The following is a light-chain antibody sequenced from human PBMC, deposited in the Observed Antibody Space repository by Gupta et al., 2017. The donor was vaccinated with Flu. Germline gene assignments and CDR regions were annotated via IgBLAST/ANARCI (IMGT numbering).Light chain of an antibody. CDR3: QQFYTTPYS. CDR2: WAS. CDR1: QSVLYSSNNKIY. V-gene: IGKV4-1*01. Sequence: IILTKFPDSLAVSLGEGAPTNCKSSQSVLYSSNNKIYLAWYQQKPGQRPKLLINWASTRESGVPDRFVGSGSGIDFTLTISSLQAEDVAVYYCQQFYTTPYSFGQGTKLEIK. J-gene: IGKJ2*03.